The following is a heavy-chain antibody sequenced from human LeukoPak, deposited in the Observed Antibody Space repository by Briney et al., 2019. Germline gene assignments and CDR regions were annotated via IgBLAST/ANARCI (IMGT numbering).Heavy chain of an antibody. V-gene: IGHV3-33*01. Sequence: PGGSLRLSCAASGFTFSSYGMHWVRQAPGKGLEWVAVIWYDGSNKYCADSVKGRFTISRDNSKNTLYLQMNSLRAEDTAVYYCARDPSGDYCDYWGQGTLVTVSS. D-gene: IGHD4-17*01. CDR2: IWYDGSNK. J-gene: IGHJ4*02. CDR1: GFTFSSYG. CDR3: ARDPSGDYCDY.